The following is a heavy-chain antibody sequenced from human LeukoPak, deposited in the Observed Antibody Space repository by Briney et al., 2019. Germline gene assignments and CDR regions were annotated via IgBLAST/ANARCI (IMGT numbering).Heavy chain of an antibody. CDR1: GFTFGSFG. CDR3: AKGRIQSYMAPEY. V-gene: IGHV3-23*01. J-gene: IGHJ4*02. Sequence: GGSLRLSCAASGFTFGSFGMSWVRQAPGKGLEWVSAISDTGGSTFYADSVKGRFTISRDNSKNTLYLQMNSLRAEDTAVYYCAKGRIQSYMAPEYWGQGTLVTVSS. CDR2: ISDTGGST. D-gene: IGHD5-18*01.